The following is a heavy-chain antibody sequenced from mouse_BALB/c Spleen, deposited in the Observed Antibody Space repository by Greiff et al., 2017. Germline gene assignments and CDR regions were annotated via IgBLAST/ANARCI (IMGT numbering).Heavy chain of an antibody. CDR1: GYTFTSYW. V-gene: IGHV1-7*01. Sequence: VQLQQSGAELAKPGASVKMSCKASGYTFTSYWMHWVKQRPGQGLEWIGYINPSTGYTEYNQKFKDKATLTADKSSSTAYMQLSSLTSEDSAVYYCARREAMGGNYGTYAMDYWGQGTSVTVSS. D-gene: IGHD1-1*01. CDR2: INPSTGYT. J-gene: IGHJ4*01. CDR3: ARREAMGGNYGTYAMDY.